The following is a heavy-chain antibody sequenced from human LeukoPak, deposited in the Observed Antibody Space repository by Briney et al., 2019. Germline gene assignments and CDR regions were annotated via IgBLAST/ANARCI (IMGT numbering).Heavy chain of an antibody. CDR1: GFTFSSYS. V-gene: IGHV3-21*01. D-gene: IGHD4-4*01. CDR2: ISSSSSYI. J-gene: IGHJ4*02. Sequence: GGSLRLSCAASGFTFSSYSMNWVRQAPGKGLEWVSSISSSSSYIYYADSVKGRFTISRDNAKNSLYLQMNSLRAEDAAVYYCASEGGTTVTTLDYWGQGTLVTVSS. CDR3: ASEGGTTVTTLDY.